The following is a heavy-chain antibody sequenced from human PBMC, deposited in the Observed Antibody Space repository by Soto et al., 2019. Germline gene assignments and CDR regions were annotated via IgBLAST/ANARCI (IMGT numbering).Heavy chain of an antibody. Sequence: SVKVSCKASGGTFSSYAISWVRQAPGQGLEWMGGIIPIFGTANYAQKFQGRVTITADKSPSTAYMELSSLRSEDTAVYYCASWSGYYTPYGYYYYGMDVWGPGTTVTVSS. CDR1: GGTFSSYA. CDR3: ASWSGYYTPYGYYYYGMDV. V-gene: IGHV1-69*06. CDR2: IIPIFGTA. J-gene: IGHJ6*02. D-gene: IGHD3-3*01.